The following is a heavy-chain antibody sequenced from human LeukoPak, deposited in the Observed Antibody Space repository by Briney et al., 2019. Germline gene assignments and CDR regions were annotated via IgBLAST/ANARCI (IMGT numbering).Heavy chain of an antibody. CDR2: IYTSGST. CDR1: GGSISSYY. CDR3: ARHRRARGGYFDY. V-gene: IGHV4-4*09. Sequence: TSETLSLTCTVSGGSISSYYWSWIRQPPGKGLEWIGYIYTSGSTNYNPSLKSRVTISVDTSMNQFSLKLSSVTAADTAVYYCARHRRARGGYFDYWGQGTLVTVSS. J-gene: IGHJ4*02. D-gene: IGHD3-16*01.